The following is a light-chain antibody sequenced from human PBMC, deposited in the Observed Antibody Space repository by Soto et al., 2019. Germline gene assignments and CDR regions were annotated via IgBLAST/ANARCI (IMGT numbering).Light chain of an antibody. V-gene: IGKV2-30*02. CDR2: KVS. CDR3: MQGSHWPPIT. CDR1: QSLVHRDGNTY. J-gene: IGKJ5*01. Sequence: DVVVTQSPLSLPVTLGQAASISCRSSQSLVHRDGNTYLSWFRQRPGQSPRRLIYKVSNREAGVPDRFGGSGSGTDFTLKISRVEAEDVGLYSCMQGSHWPPITFGQGTRLEIK.